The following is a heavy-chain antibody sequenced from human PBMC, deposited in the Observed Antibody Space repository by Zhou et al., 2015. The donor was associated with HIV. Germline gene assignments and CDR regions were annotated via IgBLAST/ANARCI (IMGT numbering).Heavy chain of an antibody. Sequence: QLQLVQSGAELKKPGSSVKVSCKASGGTFSSYAISWVRQAPGQGLEWMGGIIPIFGTANYAQKFQGRVTITADKSTSTAYMELSSLRSEDTAVYYCARDPYYGSGDRTDFDYWGQGTLVTVSS. CDR3: ARDPYYGSGDRTDFDY. D-gene: IGHD3-10*01. CDR1: GGTFSSYA. V-gene: IGHV1-69*06. CDR2: IIPIFGTA. J-gene: IGHJ4*02.